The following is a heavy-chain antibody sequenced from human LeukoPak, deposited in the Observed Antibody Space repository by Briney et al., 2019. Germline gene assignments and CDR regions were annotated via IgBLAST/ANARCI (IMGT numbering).Heavy chain of an antibody. D-gene: IGHD6-19*01. Sequence: PGGSLRLSCAASGFTFSSYGMHWVRQAPGKGLEWVAVIWYDGSNKYYADSVKGRFTISRDNAKNSLYLQMNSLRVEDTGVYYCVRQAGVYWGQGTLVTVSS. CDR3: VRQAGVY. CDR2: IWYDGSNK. CDR1: GFTFSSYG. J-gene: IGHJ4*02. V-gene: IGHV3-33*01.